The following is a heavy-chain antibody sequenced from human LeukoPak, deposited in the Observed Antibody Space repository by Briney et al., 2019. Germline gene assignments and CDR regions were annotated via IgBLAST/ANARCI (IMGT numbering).Heavy chain of an antibody. CDR3: ARDDPGKGTRGYSGYRIDY. D-gene: IGHD5-12*01. CDR1: GYTLTTYN. J-gene: IGHJ4*02. CDR2: IIPIFGTA. Sequence: ASVKVSCKASGYTLTTYNISWVRQAPGQGLEWMGGIIPIFGTANYAQKFQGRVTITADKSTSTAYVELSSLRSEDTAVYYCARDDPGKGTRGYSGYRIDYWGQGTLVTVSS. V-gene: IGHV1-69*06.